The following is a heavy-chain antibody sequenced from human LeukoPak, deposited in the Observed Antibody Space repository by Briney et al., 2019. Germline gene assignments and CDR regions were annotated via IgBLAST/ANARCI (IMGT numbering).Heavy chain of an antibody. CDR1: GYTFTGYF. V-gene: IGHV1-2*06. CDR2: INPSTGAT. D-gene: IGHD2-15*01. CDR3: ARGLKYCIGGSCYSRNFDY. J-gene: IGHJ4*02. Sequence: ASVKVSCKASGYTFTGYFIYWVRQAPGQGLEWMGRINPSTGATDYAQKFQGRVTVTSVTSIITAYMDLTRLTSDDTAVYYCARGLKYCIGGSCYSRNFDYWGQGTLVTVSS.